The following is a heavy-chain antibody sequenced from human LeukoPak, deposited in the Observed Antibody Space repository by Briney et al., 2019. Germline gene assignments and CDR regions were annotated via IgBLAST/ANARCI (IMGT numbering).Heavy chain of an antibody. CDR1: GGSISPYY. J-gene: IGHJ4*02. D-gene: IGHD2/OR15-2a*01. CDR3: AAGDKRPIELDY. Sequence: SETLSLTCTVSGGSISPYYCTWIRQSPGRGLEWIGYFLYSGSTNINPSLKGRVAVSVDTSKNQCSLKLTSVTAADTAVYYCAAGDKRPIELDYWGQGTLSPSPQ. CDR2: FLYSGST. V-gene: IGHV4-59*01.